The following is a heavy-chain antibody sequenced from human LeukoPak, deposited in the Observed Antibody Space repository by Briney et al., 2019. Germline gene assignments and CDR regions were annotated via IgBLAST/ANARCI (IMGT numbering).Heavy chain of an antibody. J-gene: IGHJ4*02. CDR3: ARHGEQWPPRFDY. D-gene: IGHD6-19*01. CDR2: IYHSGST. CDR1: GGSISSSNW. V-gene: IGHV4-4*02. Sequence: SETLSLTCAVSGGSISSSNWWSWVRQPPGKGLEWIGEIYHSGSTNYNPSLKSRVTISVDKSKNQFSLKLSSVTAADTAVYYCARHGEQWPPRFDYWGQGTLVTVSS.